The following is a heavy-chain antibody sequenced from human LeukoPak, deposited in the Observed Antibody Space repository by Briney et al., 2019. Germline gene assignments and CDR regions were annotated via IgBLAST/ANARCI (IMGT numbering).Heavy chain of an antibody. CDR2: INPNSGGT. D-gene: IGHD5-18*01. CDR1: GYTFTSYD. CDR3: ARVDTAMAFRY. J-gene: IGHJ4*02. V-gene: IGHV1-2*02. Sequence: ASVKVSCKASGYTFTSYDINWVRQAPGQGLEWMGWINPNSGGTNYAQKFQGRVTMTRDTSISTAYMELSRLRSDDTAVYYCARVDTAMAFRYWGQGTLVTVSS.